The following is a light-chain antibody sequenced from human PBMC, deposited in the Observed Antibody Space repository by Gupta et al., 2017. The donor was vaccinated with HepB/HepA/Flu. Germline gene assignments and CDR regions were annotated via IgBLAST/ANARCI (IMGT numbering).Light chain of an antibody. CDR1: SSNIGSNY. V-gene: IGLV1-47*01. Sequence: QSVLTQPPSASGTPGQRVTISCSGSSSNIGSNYVSWYQQLPGTAPKLLIYRNNQRPSGVADRFYGSKSVNSASVTISGLRAEDEADYYCAAWDDSLSGVVFGGGSKLTVL. J-gene: IGLJ2*01. CDR3: AAWDDSLSGVV. CDR2: RNN.